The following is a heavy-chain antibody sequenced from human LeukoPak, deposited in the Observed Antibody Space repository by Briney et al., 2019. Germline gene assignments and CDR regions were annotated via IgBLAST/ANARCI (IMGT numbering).Heavy chain of an antibody. CDR1: GFTFSSYG. J-gene: IGHJ4*02. CDR2: LWCDGSNK. Sequence: PGGSLRLSCAASGFTFSSYGMQWVRQAPGKGLEWVAVLWCDGSNKYYADSVKGRFPSSRDNSNNTLYLQMNSLRAEDTAVYYCAKVRFRLVATGFFDYWGQGTLVTVSS. D-gene: IGHD5-12*01. CDR3: AKVRFRLVATGFFDY. V-gene: IGHV3-33*06.